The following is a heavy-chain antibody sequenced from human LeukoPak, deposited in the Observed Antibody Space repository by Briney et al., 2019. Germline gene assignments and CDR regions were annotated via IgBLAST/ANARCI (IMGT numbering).Heavy chain of an antibody. J-gene: IGHJ4*02. CDR3: ARDVWLPDY. D-gene: IGHD3-16*01. Sequence: GGSLRLSCAASGFTFNNYWMVWVRQIPGKGLQWVANIKEDGSEKNYVDSVKGRFTISRDNAKNSLYLQMNGLRVEDTAVYYCARDVWLPDYWGQGTLVTVTS. CDR1: GFTFNNYW. CDR2: IKEDGSEK. V-gene: IGHV3-7*01.